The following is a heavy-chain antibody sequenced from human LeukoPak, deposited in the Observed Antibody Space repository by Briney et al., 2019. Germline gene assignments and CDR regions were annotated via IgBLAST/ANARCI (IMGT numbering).Heavy chain of an antibody. J-gene: IGHJ3*02. CDR3: ARDKSAYDPYYDSSGSPLTRAFDI. V-gene: IGHV4-4*07. D-gene: IGHD3-22*01. Sequence: SETLSLTCSVSGGSISSYYWNWIRQPAGKGLEWIGRIYSSGSTNYNPSLKSRVTMSVDTSKNQFSLKLSSVTAADTAVYYCARDKSAYDPYYDSSGSPLTRAFDIWGQGTMVTVSS. CDR1: GGSISSYY. CDR2: IYSSGST.